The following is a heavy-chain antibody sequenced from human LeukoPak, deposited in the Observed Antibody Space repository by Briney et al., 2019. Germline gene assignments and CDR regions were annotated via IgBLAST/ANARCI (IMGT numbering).Heavy chain of an antibody. D-gene: IGHD3-10*01. V-gene: IGHV4-39*07. J-gene: IGHJ4*02. CDR2: IYYSGST. CDR1: GGSISSSSYY. Sequence: SETLSLTCTVSGGSISSSSYYWGWIRQPPGKGLEWIGSIYYSGSTYYNPSLKSRVTISVDTSKNQFSLKLSSVTAADTAVYYCARDHLANYYGSGSYWGQGTLVTVSS. CDR3: ARDHLANYYGSGSY.